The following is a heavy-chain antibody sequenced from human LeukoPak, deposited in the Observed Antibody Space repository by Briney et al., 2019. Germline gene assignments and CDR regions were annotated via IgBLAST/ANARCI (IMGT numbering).Heavy chain of an antibody. V-gene: IGHV1-24*01. Sequence: ASVKVSCKVSGYTLTELSMHWVRQARGKGLEWMGGFDPEDGETIYAQKFQGRVTMTEDTSTDTAYMELSSLRAEDTAVYYCAKDQVGDLGTSYFDYWGQGTLVTVSS. J-gene: IGHJ4*02. CDR2: FDPEDGET. CDR1: GYTLTELS. CDR3: AKDQVGDLGTSYFDY. D-gene: IGHD3-16*01.